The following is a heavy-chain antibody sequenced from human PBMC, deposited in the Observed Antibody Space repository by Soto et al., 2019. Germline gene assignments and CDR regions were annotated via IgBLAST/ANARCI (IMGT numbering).Heavy chain of an antibody. Sequence: GESLKISCKVSEYSFTSYWISWVRQMPGKGLEWMGRIDPSDSYTNYSPSFQGHVTISADKSISTAYLQWSSLKASDTAMYYCASDSSGYSTFDYWGQGTLVTVSS. CDR2: IDPSDSYT. V-gene: IGHV5-10-1*01. CDR3: ASDSSGYSTFDY. J-gene: IGHJ4*02. CDR1: EYSFTSYW. D-gene: IGHD3-22*01.